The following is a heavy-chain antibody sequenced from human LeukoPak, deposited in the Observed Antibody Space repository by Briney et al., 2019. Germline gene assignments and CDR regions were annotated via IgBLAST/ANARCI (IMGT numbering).Heavy chain of an antibody. V-gene: IGHV4-61*01. D-gene: IGHD5-12*01. CDR3: ARTKGIYSPKSTGYYAFDV. CDR2: IYYSGST. J-gene: IGHJ3*01. Sequence: SETLSLTCTVSGGSISSGSYYWSWIRQPPGKGLEWIGYIYYSGSTNYNPSLKSRVTISVDTSKNQFSLKLSSVTAADTAVYYCARTKGIYSPKSTGYYAFDVWGQGTMVTVSS. CDR1: GGSISSGSYY.